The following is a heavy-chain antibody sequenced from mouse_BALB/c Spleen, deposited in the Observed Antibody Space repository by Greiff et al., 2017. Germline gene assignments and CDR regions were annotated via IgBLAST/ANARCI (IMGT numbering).Heavy chain of an antibody. CDR2: INPSTGYT. Sequence: QFQLQQSGAELAKPGASVKMSCKASGYTFTSYWMHWVKQRPGQGLEWIGYINPSTGYTEYNQKFKDKATLTADKSSSTAYMQLSSLTSEDSAVYYCAIPGGFAYWGQGTLVTVSA. J-gene: IGHJ3*01. CDR1: GYTFTSYW. CDR3: AIPGGFAY. V-gene: IGHV1-7*01.